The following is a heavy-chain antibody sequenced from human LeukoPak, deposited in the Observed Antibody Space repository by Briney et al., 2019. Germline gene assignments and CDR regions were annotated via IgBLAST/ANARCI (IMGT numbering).Heavy chain of an antibody. V-gene: IGHV1-2*02. CDR1: GYTFTGYY. CDR3: ARAPPGVWVPRGEYNWFDP. J-gene: IGHJ5*02. CDR2: INPNSGGT. D-gene: IGHD3-16*01. Sequence: ASVKVSCKASGYTFTGYYMHWVRQAPGQGLEWMGWINPNSGGTNYAQKFQGRVTMTRDTSISTAYMEVSRLRSDDTAVYYCARAPPGVWVPRGEYNWFDPWGQGTLVTVSS.